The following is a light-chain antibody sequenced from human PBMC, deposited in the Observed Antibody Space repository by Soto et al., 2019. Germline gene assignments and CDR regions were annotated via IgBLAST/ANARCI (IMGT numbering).Light chain of an antibody. Sequence: HSALTQRSSVSGSPAEAATISCTGTSSDVGGYDYVSWYQLHPGRAPKLMVFEVNNRRSGVSYRFSGSKSGNTASLTISGLQAEDEADYFCRSYSISSASPFGTGTKVTAL. CDR1: SSDVGGYDY. V-gene: IGLV2-14*01. CDR2: EVN. J-gene: IGLJ1*01. CDR3: RSYSISSASP.